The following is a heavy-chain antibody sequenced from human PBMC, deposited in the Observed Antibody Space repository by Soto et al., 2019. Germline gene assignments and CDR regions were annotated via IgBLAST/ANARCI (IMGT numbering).Heavy chain of an antibody. CDR2: INPNSGGT. CDR3: ARDYKVRTQWLVRGYYYYGMDV. D-gene: IGHD6-19*01. J-gene: IGHJ6*02. V-gene: IGHV1-2*04. CDR1: GYTFTGYY. Sequence: GASVKVSCKASGYTFTGYYMHWVRQAPGQGLEWMGWINPNSGGTNYAQKFQGWVTMTRDTSISTAYMELSRLRSDDTAVYYCARDYKVRTQWLVRGYYYYGMDVWGQGTTVTVSS.